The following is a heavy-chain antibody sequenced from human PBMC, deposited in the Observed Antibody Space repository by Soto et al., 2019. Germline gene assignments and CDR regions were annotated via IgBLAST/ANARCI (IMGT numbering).Heavy chain of an antibody. Sequence: SGPTLVNPPQTLTLTCTFSGFSLSTSGMCVSWIRQPPGKALEWLALIDWDDDKYYSTSLKTRLTISKDTSKNQVVLTMTNMDPVDTATYYCARAEGGDLNDAFDIWGQGTMVTVSS. CDR3: ARAEGGDLNDAFDI. CDR1: GFSLSTSGMC. J-gene: IGHJ3*02. CDR2: IDWDDDK. D-gene: IGHD2-21*02. V-gene: IGHV2-70*01.